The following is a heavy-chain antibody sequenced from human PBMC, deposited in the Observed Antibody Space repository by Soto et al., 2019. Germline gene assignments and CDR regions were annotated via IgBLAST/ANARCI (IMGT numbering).Heavy chain of an antibody. D-gene: IGHD2-2*01. V-gene: IGHV3-33*08. Sequence: PGGSLRLSCAASGFTFSSYGMHWVRQAPGKGLEWVAVIWYDGSNKYYADSVKGRFTISRDNSKNTLYLQMNSLRAEDTAVYYCASSSGGYCSSTSCYGDGLLSYHSYGMDFWGQGTTVTVSS. CDR2: IWYDGSNK. CDR1: GFTFSSYG. J-gene: IGHJ6*02. CDR3: ASSSGGYCSSTSCYGDGLLSYHSYGMDF.